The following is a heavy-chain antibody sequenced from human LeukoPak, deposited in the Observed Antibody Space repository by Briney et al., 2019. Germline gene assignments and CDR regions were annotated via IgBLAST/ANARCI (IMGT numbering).Heavy chain of an antibody. CDR3: ARGADSSGYYSIFYFDY. J-gene: IGHJ4*02. Sequence: PSETLSLTRTVSGGSISSSSYYWNWIRQPPGKGLEWIGYIYYSGSTNYNPSLKSRVTISVDTSKNQFSLKLSSVTAADTAVYYCARGADSSGYYSIFYFDYWGQGTLVTVSS. D-gene: IGHD3-22*01. CDR2: IYYSGST. CDR1: GGSISSSSYY. V-gene: IGHV4-61*01.